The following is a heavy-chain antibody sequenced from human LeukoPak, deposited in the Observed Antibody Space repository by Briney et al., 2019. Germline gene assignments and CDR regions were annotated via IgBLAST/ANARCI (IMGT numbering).Heavy chain of an antibody. D-gene: IGHD2-15*01. CDR2: VYSSATT. CDR1: GGSISGDY. J-gene: IGHJ4*02. Sequence: SETLSLTCTVSGGSISGDYWTWIRLPPGKGLEWIGYVYSSATTSYNPSLRSRVTITVDTSKRQFSLKLSSVTAADTAVYYCARTKVGYCSGGSCFIFDYWGQGTLVTVSS. CDR3: ARTKVGYCSGGSCFIFDY. V-gene: IGHV4-59*08.